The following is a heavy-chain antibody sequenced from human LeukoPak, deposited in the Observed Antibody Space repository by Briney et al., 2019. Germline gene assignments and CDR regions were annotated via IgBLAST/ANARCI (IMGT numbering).Heavy chain of an antibody. D-gene: IGHD2-15*01. V-gene: IGHV3-30*02. Sequence: PGGSLRLSCAASGFTFNGYGRYWVRQAPGKGPEWLAFIRPDGQNKYYAESVKGRFMISRDNSKQTVDLHMSSLRDEDTARYYCAKEGEGSWDMDVWGTGTTVTVSS. J-gene: IGHJ6*03. CDR1: GFTFNGYG. CDR2: IRPDGQNK. CDR3: AKEGEGSWDMDV.